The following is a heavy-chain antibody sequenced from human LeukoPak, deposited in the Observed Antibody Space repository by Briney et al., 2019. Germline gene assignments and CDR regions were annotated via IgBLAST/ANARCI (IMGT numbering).Heavy chain of an antibody. V-gene: IGHV4-61*02. Sequence: SQTLSLTCTVSGGSISSGSYYWSWIRQPAGKXXXXXXXXXXXGSTNYNPSLKSRVTISVDTSKNQFSLRLSSVTAADTAVYYCARGTPRGLGCSSTSCYSDPWFDPWGQGTLVTVSS. D-gene: IGHD2-2*01. CDR3: ARGTPRGLGCSSTSCYSDPWFDP. J-gene: IGHJ5*02. CDR1: GGSISSGSYY. CDR2: XXXXGST.